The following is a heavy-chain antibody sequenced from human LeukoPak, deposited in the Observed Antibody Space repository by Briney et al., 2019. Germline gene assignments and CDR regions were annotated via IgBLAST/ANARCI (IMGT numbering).Heavy chain of an antibody. CDR3: ARDWSGLSTSNDC. J-gene: IGHJ4*02. CDR1: GLIFSSDW. V-gene: IGHV3-7*04. D-gene: IGHD3-3*01. CDR2: INQDGSEK. Sequence: AGGSLRLSCAASGLIFSSDWMSWVRQARAKGLGWGAIINQDGSEKYYVDSVKGRFSISRDNPKNSLELQVNSLRAEDTAVYYCARDWSGLSTSNDCWGQGTLVTVSS.